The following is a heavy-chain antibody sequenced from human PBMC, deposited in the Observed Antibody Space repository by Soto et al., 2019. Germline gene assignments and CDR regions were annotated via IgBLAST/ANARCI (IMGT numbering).Heavy chain of an antibody. CDR2: IHSSGST. D-gene: IGHD6-13*01. V-gene: IGHV4-4*07. J-gene: IGHJ5*02. CDR1: GASMNSYH. Sequence: SETLSLTCTVSGASMNSYHWSWIRQPAGKGLEWIGHIHSSGSTNYNPSLKSRVTMSVDTSKNQFSLRLMSLTAADTAVYYCARDQGGAAAGSTWFDPWGQGSLVTVSS. CDR3: ARDQGGAAAGSTWFDP.